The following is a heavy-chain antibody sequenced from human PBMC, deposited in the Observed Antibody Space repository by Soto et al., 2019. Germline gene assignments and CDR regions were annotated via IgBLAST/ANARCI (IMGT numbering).Heavy chain of an antibody. CDR2: IVVGSGNT. V-gene: IGHV1-58*01. D-gene: IGHD6-19*01. J-gene: IGHJ6*02. CDR3: AAAVVVAAYGMDV. Sequence: SVKVSCKASGFTFTSSAVQWVRQARGQRLEWIGWIVVGSGNTNYAQKFQERVTITRDMSTSTAYMELSSLRSEDTAVYYCAAAVVVAAYGMDVWGQGTTVTVSS. CDR1: GFTFTSSA.